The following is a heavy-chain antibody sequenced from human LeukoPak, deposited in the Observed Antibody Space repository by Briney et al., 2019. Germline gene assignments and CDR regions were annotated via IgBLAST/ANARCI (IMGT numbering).Heavy chain of an antibody. CDR1: GFIFRSYA. D-gene: IGHD4-11*01. CDR3: AKTTYGNYGGYFDY. CDR2: LSDNGDKT. V-gene: IGHV3-23*01. Sequence: GGSLRLSCAASGFIFRSYAMTWVRQAPGKGLEWVSALSDNGDKTYYADSVKGRFTISRDNSKNTLYLQMNSLRAEDTAVYYCAKTTYGNYGGYFDYWGQGTLVTASS. J-gene: IGHJ4*03.